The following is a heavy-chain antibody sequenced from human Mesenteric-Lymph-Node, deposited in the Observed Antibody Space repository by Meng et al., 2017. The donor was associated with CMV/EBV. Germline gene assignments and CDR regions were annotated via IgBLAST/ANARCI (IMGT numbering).Heavy chain of an antibody. V-gene: IGHV1-2*02. Sequence: CKASGYTFTGYSMHWVRQAPGQGLEWMGWINPNSGGANYAQMFQGRVTITRDTSISTAYMELSSLRSDDTAMYYCARGSDYGGNTFDYWGQGTLVTVSS. J-gene: IGHJ4*02. CDR3: ARGSDYGGNTFDY. D-gene: IGHD4-23*01. CDR1: GYTFTGYS. CDR2: INPNSGGA.